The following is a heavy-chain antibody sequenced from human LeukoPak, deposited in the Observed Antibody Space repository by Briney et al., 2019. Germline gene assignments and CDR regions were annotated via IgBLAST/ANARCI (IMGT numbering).Heavy chain of an antibody. V-gene: IGHV4-39*01. Sequence: PSETLSLTCTVSGGSISSSSYYWGWIRQPPGKGLEWIGSIYYSGSTYYNPSLKSRVTISVDTSKNQFSLKLSSVTAADTAVYYCASRDTAMVTVDYWGQGTLVTVSS. D-gene: IGHD5-18*01. CDR1: GGSISSSSYY. J-gene: IGHJ4*02. CDR2: IYYSGST. CDR3: ASRDTAMVTVDY.